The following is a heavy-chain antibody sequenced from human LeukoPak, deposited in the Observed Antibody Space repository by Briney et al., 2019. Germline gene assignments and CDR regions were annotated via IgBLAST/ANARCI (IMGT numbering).Heavy chain of an antibody. V-gene: IGHV3-11*01. Sequence: GGSLRLSCAASGFTFSDYYMSWIRQAPGKGLEWVSYISSSGSTIYYADSVKGRFTISRDNAKNSLYLQMNSLRAEDTAVYYCAKGGLLLWFGEPPSAAFDIWGQGTMVTVSS. CDR1: GFTFSDYY. CDR2: ISSSGSTI. D-gene: IGHD3-10*01. J-gene: IGHJ3*02. CDR3: AKGGLLLWFGEPPSAAFDI.